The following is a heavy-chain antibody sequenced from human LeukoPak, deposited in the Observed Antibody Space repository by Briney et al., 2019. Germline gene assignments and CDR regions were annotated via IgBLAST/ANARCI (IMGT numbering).Heavy chain of an antibody. Sequence: AGESLRLSCAASGFTFSSYAMSWVRQAPGKGLEWVSAISGSGGSTYYADSVKGRFTISRDNSKNTLYLQMNSLRAEDTAVYYCAKDDQDVVDYYDSSIYDIWGQGTMVTVSS. CDR3: AKDDQDVVDYYDSSIYDI. V-gene: IGHV3-23*01. CDR2: ISGSGGST. J-gene: IGHJ3*02. D-gene: IGHD3-22*01. CDR1: GFTFSSYA.